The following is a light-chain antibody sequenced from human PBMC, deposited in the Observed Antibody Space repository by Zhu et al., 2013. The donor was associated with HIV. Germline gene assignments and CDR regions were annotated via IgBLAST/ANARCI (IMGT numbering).Light chain of an antibody. Sequence: EIVMTQSPATLSVSPGERATLSCRASQSLSSNLAWYQQKPGQAPRLLIYGSSTRATGIPARFSGSGSGTEFTLTISSLQSEDFAVYYCQQYSNWPRTFGQGAKVEIK. V-gene: IGKV3-15*01. J-gene: IGKJ1*01. CDR3: QQYSNWPRT. CDR2: GSS. CDR1: QSLSSN.